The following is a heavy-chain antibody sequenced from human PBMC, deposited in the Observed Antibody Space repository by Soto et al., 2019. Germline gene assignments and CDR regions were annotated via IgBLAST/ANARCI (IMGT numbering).Heavy chain of an antibody. D-gene: IGHD5-18*01. CDR2: IYYSGNT. CDR3: ARIPVDTYMTYWFHP. V-gene: IGHV4-61*08. Sequence: PSETLSLTCTVSGDSVTSGDYYWSWIRQPPGKGLEWIGYIYYSGNTNYSPSLKSRVAISLDTSHNQFSLKLSSVTAADTAVYFCARIPVDTYMTYWFHPWGQGTLVTVSS. J-gene: IGHJ5*01. CDR1: GDSVTSGDYY.